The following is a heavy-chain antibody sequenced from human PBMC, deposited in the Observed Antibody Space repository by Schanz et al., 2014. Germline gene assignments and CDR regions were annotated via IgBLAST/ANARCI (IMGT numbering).Heavy chain of an antibody. J-gene: IGHJ4*02. CDR3: AKDSTHIDIVLVPTAIDY. CDR1: GFTFSSYA. V-gene: IGHV3-23*01. Sequence: EVQLLESGGGLVQPGGSLRLSCAASGFTFSSYAMSWVRQAPGKGLEWVSALSGSGRSTYYADSVKGRFTISRDNSKNTLYLHMNTLRSEDTAVYYCAKDSTHIDIVLVPTAIDYWGQGTLVTVSS. CDR2: LSGSGRST. D-gene: IGHD2-2*01.